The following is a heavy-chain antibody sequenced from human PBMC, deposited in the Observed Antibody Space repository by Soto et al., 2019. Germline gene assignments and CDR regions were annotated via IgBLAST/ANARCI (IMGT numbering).Heavy chain of an antibody. CDR2: MNPNSGNT. CDR1: GYTFTSYD. D-gene: IGHD3-3*01. Sequence: ASVKVSCKASGYTFTSYDINWVRQATGQGLEWMGWMNPNSGNTGYAQKFQGRVTMTRNTSISTAYMELSSLRSEDTAVYYCARGDVFPGITIFGVVSDYWGQGTLVTVSS. V-gene: IGHV1-8*01. J-gene: IGHJ4*02. CDR3: ARGDVFPGITIFGVVSDY.